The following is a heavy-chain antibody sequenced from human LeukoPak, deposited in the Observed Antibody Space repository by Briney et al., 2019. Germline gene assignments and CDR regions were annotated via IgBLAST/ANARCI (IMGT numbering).Heavy chain of an antibody. Sequence: GGSLRLSCAASGFTFSSYGMSWVRQAPGKGLEWVSAISGSGGSTYYADSVKGRFSISRDNSKNTLYLQMNSLRAEDTAVYYCARVLRYFDQSINYYFYYMDVWGKGTTVTISS. CDR3: ARVLRYFDQSINYYFYYMDV. D-gene: IGHD3-9*01. J-gene: IGHJ6*03. CDR1: GFTFSSYG. V-gene: IGHV3-23*01. CDR2: ISGSGGST.